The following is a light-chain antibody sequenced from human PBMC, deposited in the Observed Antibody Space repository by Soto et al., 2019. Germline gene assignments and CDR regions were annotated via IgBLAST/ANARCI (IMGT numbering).Light chain of an antibody. J-gene: IGKJ1*01. Sequence: DIQMTQSPSSLSASVGDRVTITFRASQSISSYLNWYQQKPGKAPKLLIYAASSLQSGVPSRFSGSGSGTDFTLTISSLQPDDFATYYCQQYNSYSWTFGQGTKVDIK. CDR1: QSISSY. V-gene: IGKV1-39*01. CDR3: QQYNSYSWT. CDR2: AAS.